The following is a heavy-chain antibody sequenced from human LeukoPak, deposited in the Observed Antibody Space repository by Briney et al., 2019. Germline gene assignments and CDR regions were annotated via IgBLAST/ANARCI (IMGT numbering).Heavy chain of an antibody. Sequence: ASVTVSCKASGYTFTSYSLNWVRQAPGQGLEWIGWINTNTGNPTYAQGFTGRFVFSLDTSVSTAYLQISSLKAEDTAVYYCARDPHCSSTSCSDYWGQGTLVTVSS. CDR2: INTNTGNP. CDR1: GYTFTSYS. V-gene: IGHV7-4-1*02. J-gene: IGHJ4*02. D-gene: IGHD2-2*01. CDR3: ARDPHCSSTSCSDY.